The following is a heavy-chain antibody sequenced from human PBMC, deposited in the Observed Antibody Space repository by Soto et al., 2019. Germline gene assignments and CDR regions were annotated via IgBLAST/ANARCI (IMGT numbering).Heavy chain of an antibody. CDR2: IYYSGST. Sequence: SETLSLTCTVSVGSIISGGYYWSWIRQHPGKGLEWIGYIYYSGSTYYNPSLKSRVTISVDTSKNQFSVKLSSVTAADTAVYYCARGTMVRGSNWFDPWGQGTLVTVSS. CDR3: ARGTMVRGSNWFDP. CDR1: VGSIISGGYY. V-gene: IGHV4-31*03. J-gene: IGHJ5*02. D-gene: IGHD3-10*01.